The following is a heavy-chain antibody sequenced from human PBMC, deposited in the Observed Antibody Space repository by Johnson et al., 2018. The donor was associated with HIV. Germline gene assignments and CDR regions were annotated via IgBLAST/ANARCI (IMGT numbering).Heavy chain of an antibody. V-gene: IGHV3-53*01. Sequence: VQLVESGGGLIQPGGSLRLSCAASGFSVSSNYMGWVRLAPGKGLEWVSFIRNDGNTYYADSVKGRFTISRDSSKNTLYLQMDSLGAEDTAMYYCASSSLSWGVDAFDIWGQGTMVTVSS. CDR2: IRNDGNT. CDR1: GFSVSSNY. J-gene: IGHJ3*02. CDR3: ASSSLSWGVDAFDI. D-gene: IGHD3-16*01.